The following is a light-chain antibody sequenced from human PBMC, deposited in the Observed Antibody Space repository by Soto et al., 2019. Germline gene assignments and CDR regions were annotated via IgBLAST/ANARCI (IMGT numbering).Light chain of an antibody. Sequence: QSVLTQPPSVSGAQGQRVTISCTGTSSNLGVGYDVHWYQQLPGTAPKLVIYGNTNRPSGVPDRFSGSKSGTSASLAITGLKAEDEADYYCQSYDRSLTGHVVFGGGTKLTVL. CDR1: SSNLGVGYD. CDR2: GNT. CDR3: QSYDRSLTGHVV. J-gene: IGLJ2*01. V-gene: IGLV1-40*01.